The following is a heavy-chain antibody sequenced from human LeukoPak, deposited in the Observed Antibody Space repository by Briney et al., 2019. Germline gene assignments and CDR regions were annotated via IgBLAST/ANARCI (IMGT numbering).Heavy chain of an antibody. V-gene: IGHV3-48*01. D-gene: IGHD2-21*02. J-gene: IGHJ4*02. CDR1: GFTFSSYS. CDR3: AKRTAQGGIDY. CDR2: ISSSSSTI. Sequence: PGGSLRLSCAASGFTFSSYSMNWVRQAPGKGLEWVSYISSSSSTIYYADSVKGRFTISRDNAKNSLYLQMNSLRAEDTAVYCCAKRTAQGGIDYWGQGTLVTVSS.